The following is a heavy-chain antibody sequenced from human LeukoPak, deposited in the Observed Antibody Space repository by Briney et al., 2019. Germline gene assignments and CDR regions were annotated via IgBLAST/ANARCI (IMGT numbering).Heavy chain of an antibody. V-gene: IGHV3-21*01. CDR2: ISSSSSYI. Sequence: GGSLRLSCAASGFTFSSYSVNWVRQAPGKGLEWVSSISSSSSYIYYADSVKGRFTISRDNAKNSLYLQMNSLRAEDTAVYYCAREAGRQWIRRWFDPWGQGTLVTVSS. CDR1: GFTFSSYS. D-gene: IGHD5-12*01. J-gene: IGHJ5*02. CDR3: AREAGRQWIRRWFDP.